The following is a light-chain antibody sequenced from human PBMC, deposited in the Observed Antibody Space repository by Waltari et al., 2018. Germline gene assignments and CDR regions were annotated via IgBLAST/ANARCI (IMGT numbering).Light chain of an antibody. Sequence: HSVLTQPPSASGTPGQRVTISCSGSSSNIGRNYVYWYQQLPGTAPKLLIYRNNQRPSGGPDRFSGSKSGTSASLAISGLRSEDEANYYCAAWDDSLSGVVFGGGTKLTVL. J-gene: IGLJ2*01. V-gene: IGLV1-47*01. CDR1: SSNIGRNY. CDR3: AAWDDSLSGVV. CDR2: RNN.